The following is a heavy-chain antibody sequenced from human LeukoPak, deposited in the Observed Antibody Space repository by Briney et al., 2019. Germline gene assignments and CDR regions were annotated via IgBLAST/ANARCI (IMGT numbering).Heavy chain of an antibody. Sequence: GGSLRLSCAASGFTFSSYGMSWVRQAPGKRLEWVSAISGSGGSTYYADSVKGRFTISRDNSKNTLYLQMNSLRAEGTAVYYCAKERDQLLWFGELSPGFDYWGQGTLVTVSS. CDR1: GFTFSSYG. CDR2: ISGSGGST. CDR3: AKERDQLLWFGELSPGFDY. V-gene: IGHV3-23*01. D-gene: IGHD3-10*01. J-gene: IGHJ4*02.